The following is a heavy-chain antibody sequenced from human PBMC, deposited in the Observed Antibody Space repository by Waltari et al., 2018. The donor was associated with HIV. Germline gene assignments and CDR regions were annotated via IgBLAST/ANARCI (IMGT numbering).Heavy chain of an antibody. CDR1: GFDFNIFA. V-gene: IGHV3-23*01. Sequence: EVQLSDSGGGLVQPGGSLKLSCVASGFDFNIFAMNWVRQAPGEGLEGVSGIGGSGNKTFYAYSVKGLFTISRDSSKNTLYLQMNSLRAEDTAVYYCAKTKGYDYGFYFDSWGQGTLVSVSS. J-gene: IGHJ4*02. CDR2: IGGSGNKT. D-gene: IGHD5-18*01. CDR3: AKTKGYDYGFYFDS.